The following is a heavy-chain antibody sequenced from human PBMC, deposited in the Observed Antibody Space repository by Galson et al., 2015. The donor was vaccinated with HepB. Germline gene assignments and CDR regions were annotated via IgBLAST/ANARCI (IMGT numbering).Heavy chain of an antibody. V-gene: IGHV1-18*04. J-gene: IGHJ4*02. Sequence: SVKVSCKASGYTFTSYGISWVRQAPGQGLEWMGWISAYNHNTNFAQKLQGGVTMTTDTSTSTAYMELRSLRSDDTAVYYCARTDSSGWRGEFDYWGQGTLVTVSS. CDR3: ARTDSSGWRGEFDY. CDR1: GYTFTSYG. D-gene: IGHD6-19*01. CDR2: ISAYNHNT.